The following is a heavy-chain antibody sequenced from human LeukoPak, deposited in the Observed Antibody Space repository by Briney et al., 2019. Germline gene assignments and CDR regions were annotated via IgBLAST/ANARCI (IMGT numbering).Heavy chain of an antibody. Sequence: ASVKVSCKASGYTFTSYAMNWVRQAPGQGLEWMGWINTNTGNPTYAQGFTGRFVFSLDTSVSTAYLQISSLKAEDTAVYYCASDPYGDYGRWFDPWGQGTLVTVSS. CDR1: GYTFTSYA. D-gene: IGHD4-17*01. V-gene: IGHV7-4-1*02. CDR2: INTNTGNP. CDR3: ASDPYGDYGRWFDP. J-gene: IGHJ5*02.